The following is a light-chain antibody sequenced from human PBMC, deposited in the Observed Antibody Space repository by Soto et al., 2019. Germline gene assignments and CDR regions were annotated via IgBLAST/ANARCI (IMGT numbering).Light chain of an antibody. CDR3: SSYTSSRNNV. V-gene: IGLV2-14*01. Sequence: QSVLTQPASVSGSPGQSITISCTGTSSDVGGYNFVSWYQQHPGKAPKLMIYEVSNRPSGVSNRFSGSKSGNTASLTISGLQAEDEADYYCSSYTSSRNNVFGTGTKVTVL. J-gene: IGLJ1*01. CDR2: EVS. CDR1: SSDVGGYNF.